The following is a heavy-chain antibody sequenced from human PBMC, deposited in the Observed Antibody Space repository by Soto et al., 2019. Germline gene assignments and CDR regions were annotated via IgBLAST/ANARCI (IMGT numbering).Heavy chain of an antibody. CDR2: IYPGDSDT. V-gene: IGHV5-51*01. J-gene: IGHJ6*02. CDR1: GYSFTSSW. D-gene: IGHD3-10*02. CDR3: VRHVRTEGSYGMDV. Sequence: PGESLKISCQSSGYSFTSSWIAWVRQMPGKALEWMGTIYPGDSDTTYSPSFQGPVTISADKSLSTAYLQWSSLKASDTAMYYCVRHVRTEGSYGMDVWGQGTTVTVSS.